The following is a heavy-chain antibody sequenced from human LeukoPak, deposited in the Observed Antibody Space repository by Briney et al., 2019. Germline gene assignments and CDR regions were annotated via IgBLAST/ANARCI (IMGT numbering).Heavy chain of an antibody. CDR3: AREAPRDSSGYYSYYFDY. CDR2: ISAYNGNT. J-gene: IGHJ4*02. D-gene: IGHD3-22*01. Sequence: ASVKVSCKASGYTFTSYGISWVRQAPGQGLEWMGWISAYNGNTNYAQKLQGRVTMTTDTSTSTAYMELRSLRSDDTAVYYCAREAPRDSSGYYSYYFDYWGQGTLVTVSS. CDR1: GYTFTSYG. V-gene: IGHV1-18*01.